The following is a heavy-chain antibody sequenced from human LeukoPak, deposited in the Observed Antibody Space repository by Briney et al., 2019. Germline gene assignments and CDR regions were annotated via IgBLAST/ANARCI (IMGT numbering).Heavy chain of an antibody. Sequence: GGSLRLSCAASGFTFSDYSINWVRQTPGKGLEWVSYISQSTSTIHYADSVTGRFTISRDNAKKSVYLQMNSLRAEDTALYYCARDVSRISDHWGQGALVTVSS. CDR2: ISQSTSTI. J-gene: IGHJ4*02. D-gene: IGHD2-15*01. V-gene: IGHV3-48*01. CDR1: GFTFSDYS. CDR3: ARDVSRISDH.